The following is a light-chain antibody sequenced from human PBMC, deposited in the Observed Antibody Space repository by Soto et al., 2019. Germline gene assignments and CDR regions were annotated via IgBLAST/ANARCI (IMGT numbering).Light chain of an antibody. V-gene: IGKV1-5*01. CDR2: DAS. Sequence: DIQMTQSPSTLSASVGDRVTLTCRASQSISSWLAWYQQKPGKAPKPLIYDASSLESGVPSRFSGSGSGTEFTLTISSLQPDDFATYYCQQYNSYSRTCGQGTKVDIK. CDR3: QQYNSYSRT. CDR1: QSISSW. J-gene: IGKJ1*01.